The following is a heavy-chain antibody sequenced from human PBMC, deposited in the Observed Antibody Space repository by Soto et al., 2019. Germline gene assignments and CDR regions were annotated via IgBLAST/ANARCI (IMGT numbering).Heavy chain of an antibody. J-gene: IGHJ5*02. CDR1: GYIFANYP. CDR2: INPGNGNT. V-gene: IGHV1-3*01. Sequence: QVQLVQSGAEMKRPGASVTVSCTASGYIFANYPMQWVRQAPGQGLEWMGWINPGNGNTKYSKKFQGRGTITRDTSANTIYMELSSLTSKDTAMYYCARVVRHFSGSGVHWFDPWGQGTLVTVSS. D-gene: IGHD3-10*01. CDR3: ARVVRHFSGSGVHWFDP.